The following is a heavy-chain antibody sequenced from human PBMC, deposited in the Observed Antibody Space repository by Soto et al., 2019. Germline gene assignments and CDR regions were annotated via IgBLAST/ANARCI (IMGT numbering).Heavy chain of an antibody. CDR3: ARSLYCSGGSCLRPFDY. J-gene: IGHJ4*02. D-gene: IGHD2-15*01. Sequence: GGSLRLSCAASGFTFSSYSMNWVRQAPGKGLEWVSSISSSSSYIYYADSVKGRFTISRDNAKNSLYLQMNSLRAEDTAVYYCARSLYCSGGSCLRPFDYWGQGTLVTVSS. CDR1: GFTFSSYS. V-gene: IGHV3-21*01. CDR2: ISSSSSYI.